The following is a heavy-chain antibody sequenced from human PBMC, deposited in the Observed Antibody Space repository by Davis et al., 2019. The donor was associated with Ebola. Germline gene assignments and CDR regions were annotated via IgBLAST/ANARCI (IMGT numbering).Heavy chain of an antibody. V-gene: IGHV3-30-3*01. CDR3: ARDFCSSVDCYGALDV. CDR2: ISDDGAEK. J-gene: IGHJ3*01. D-gene: IGHD2-21*01. Sequence: GGSLRLSCVASGITFNHFAIHWVRQSPGRGLEWLSVISDDGAEKFYANSVKGRFTISRDNSRNTVYLILRALKTDDMATYYCARDFCSSVDCYGALDVWGQGTAVTVSS. CDR1: GITFNHFA.